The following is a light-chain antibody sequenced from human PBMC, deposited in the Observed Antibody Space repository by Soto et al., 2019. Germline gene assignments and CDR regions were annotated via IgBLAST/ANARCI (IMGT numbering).Light chain of an antibody. Sequence: QSALTQPRSVSGSPGQSVTISCTGTSSDVGDYNYVSWYQQHPGKAPKLMIYDVSKRPSGVPDRFSDSKSGNTASLTISGLQAEDEADYYCCSYAGSYTLYVFGTGTKGTVL. V-gene: IGLV2-11*01. CDR1: SSDVGDYNY. CDR2: DVS. CDR3: CSYAGSYTLYV. J-gene: IGLJ1*01.